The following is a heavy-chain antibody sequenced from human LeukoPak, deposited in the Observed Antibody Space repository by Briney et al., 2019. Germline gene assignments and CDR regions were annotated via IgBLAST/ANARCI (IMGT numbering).Heavy chain of an antibody. Sequence: GRSLTLSCAASGFTFSTYSMNWVRQAPGKGLEWVSSIYSSSYTYYADSVKGRFTISRENAKKSRYLQMNSAGAEDTAVYYCAGDVGGGDYWGQGTLVTVSS. D-gene: IGHD2-15*01. CDR1: GFTFSTYS. CDR3: AGDVGGGDY. V-gene: IGHV3-21*01. CDR2: IYSSSYT. J-gene: IGHJ4*02.